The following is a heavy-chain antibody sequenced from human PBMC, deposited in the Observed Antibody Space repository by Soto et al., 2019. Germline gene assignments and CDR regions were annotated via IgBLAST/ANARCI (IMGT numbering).Heavy chain of an antibody. Sequence: GGSLGLSSAASGFAFSSYKLHWFRQAPGKGLEWVAVISYDGTYQYYADSVKGRFTISRDNSKNTLYLQMNSLRAEDTAVYFCAKDRRDYYGFWSGYSAPNYWRQGSLVTVSP. V-gene: IGHV3-30*18. J-gene: IGHJ4*02. CDR2: ISYDGTYQ. D-gene: IGHD3-3*01. CDR3: AKDRRDYYGFWSGYSAPNY. CDR1: GFAFSSYK.